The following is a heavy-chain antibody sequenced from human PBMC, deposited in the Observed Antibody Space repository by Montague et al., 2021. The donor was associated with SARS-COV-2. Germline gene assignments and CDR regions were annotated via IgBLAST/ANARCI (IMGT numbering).Heavy chain of an antibody. Sequence: SETLSLTCTVSGGSISSSSYYWGWIRQPPGKGLEWIGSIYYSGSTYHNPSLKSRVTISVDTSKNQFSLKLSSVTAADTAVYYCVRFPTSYYYDSKAAPATPDAFDIWGQGTMVTVSS. CDR1: GGSISSSSYY. D-gene: IGHD3-22*01. CDR2: IYYSGST. J-gene: IGHJ3*02. V-gene: IGHV4-39*01. CDR3: VRFPTSYYYDSKAAPATPDAFDI.